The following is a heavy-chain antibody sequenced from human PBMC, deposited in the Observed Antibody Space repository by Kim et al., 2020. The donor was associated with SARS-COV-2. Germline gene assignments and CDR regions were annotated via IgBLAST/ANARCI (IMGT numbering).Heavy chain of an antibody. Sequence: SRVTISVDTSKNQFSLKLSSVTAADTAVYYCARRYCSGGSCYGPSNFDYWGQGSLVTVSS. J-gene: IGHJ4*02. D-gene: IGHD2-15*01. CDR3: ARRYCSGGSCYGPSNFDY. V-gene: IGHV4-59*08.